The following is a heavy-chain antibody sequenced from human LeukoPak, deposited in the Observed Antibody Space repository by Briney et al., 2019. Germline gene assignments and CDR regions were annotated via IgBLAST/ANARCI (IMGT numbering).Heavy chain of an antibody. Sequence: HSGGSLRLSCAASGFTFSSYGMHWVRQAPGKGLEWVAVISYDGSNKYYADSVKGRFTISRDNSKNTLYLQMNSLRAEDTAVYYCARDPGSSGTTFDYWGQGTLVTVSS. D-gene: IGHD1-26*01. J-gene: IGHJ4*02. CDR2: ISYDGSNK. V-gene: IGHV3-30*03. CDR3: ARDPGSSGTTFDY. CDR1: GFTFSSYG.